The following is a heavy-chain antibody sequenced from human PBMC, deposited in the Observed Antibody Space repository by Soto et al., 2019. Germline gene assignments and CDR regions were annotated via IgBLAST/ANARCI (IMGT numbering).Heavy chain of an antibody. Sequence: QVQLQESGPGLVKPSQTLSLTCTVSGGSISSTGYFWTWIRQHPGKGLEWIGYIFYSGSTFHNPSLRSRVTISVDTSKNQFSLEPSSVTAADTAVYYCAREAGSGDYFDYWGQGTLVTVSS. D-gene: IGHD1-26*01. CDR1: GGSISSTGYF. J-gene: IGHJ4*02. V-gene: IGHV4-31*03. CDR2: IFYSGST. CDR3: AREAGSGDYFDY.